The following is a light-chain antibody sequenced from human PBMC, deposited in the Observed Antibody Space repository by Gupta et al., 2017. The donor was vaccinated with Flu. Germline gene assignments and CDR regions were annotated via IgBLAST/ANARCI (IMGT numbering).Light chain of an antibody. CDR2: DVN. CDR1: SSDVGGYNF. Sequence: QSALTQPRSVSGSPGQSVTISCTGTSSDVGGYNFVSWYQQHPGKAPKLMIYDVNKRPSGVPDRFSGSKSGNTASLTISGLQAEDEAGYYCCSYVGSYSYVFGSGTEVTVL. CDR3: CSYVGSYSYV. V-gene: IGLV2-11*01. J-gene: IGLJ1*01.